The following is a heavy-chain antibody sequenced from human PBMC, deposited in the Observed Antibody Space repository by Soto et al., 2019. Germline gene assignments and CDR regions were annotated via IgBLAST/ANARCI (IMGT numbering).Heavy chain of an antibody. D-gene: IGHD3-9*01. CDR3: ARTHYDLLTGYSYWYFAL. CDR2: VYYSGST. V-gene: IGHV4-59*01. Sequence: QVQLQESGPGLVKPSETLSLTCTVSGDSISNYYWSWVRQPPGKGLEWIGYVYYSGSTNYNPSLKSRFTISVDTSKNQFSLKLSSVTAADTAVYYCARTHYDLLTGYSYWYFALWGRGTLVTVSS. J-gene: IGHJ2*01. CDR1: GDSISNYY.